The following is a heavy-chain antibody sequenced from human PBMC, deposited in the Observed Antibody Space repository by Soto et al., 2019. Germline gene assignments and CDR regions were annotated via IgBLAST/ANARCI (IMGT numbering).Heavy chain of an antibody. Sequence: PGGSLRLSCAASGFTFSSYGMHWVRQAPGKGLEWVAGIWYDGSNQHYADSVKGRFTISRDNSRNTVSLQMNSLTAEDTAVYFCASEPLIAVEPATPYAFDMWGQGTVVTVSS. D-gene: IGHD2-2*01. J-gene: IGHJ3*02. V-gene: IGHV3-33*01. CDR3: ASEPLIAVEPATPYAFDM. CDR2: IWYDGSNQ. CDR1: GFTFSSYG.